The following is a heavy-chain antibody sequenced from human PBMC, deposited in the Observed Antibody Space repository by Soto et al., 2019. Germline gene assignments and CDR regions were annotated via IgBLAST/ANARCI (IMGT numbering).Heavy chain of an antibody. D-gene: IGHD2-8*01. J-gene: IGHJ6*02. CDR1: GFTFSSYA. CDR2: ISYDGSNK. Sequence: GGSLRLSCAASGFTFSSYAMHWVRQAPGKGLEWVAVISYDGSNKYYADSVKGRFTISRDNSKNTLYLQMNSLRAEDTAVYYCARDYCTNGVCYIFYYDGMDVWGQGTTVTVSS. CDR3: ARDYCTNGVCYIFYYDGMDV. V-gene: IGHV3-30-3*01.